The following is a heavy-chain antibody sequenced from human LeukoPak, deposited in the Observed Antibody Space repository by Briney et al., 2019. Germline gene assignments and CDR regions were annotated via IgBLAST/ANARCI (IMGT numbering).Heavy chain of an antibody. CDR3: ARQMGSRYCSSTSCHWGAFDI. Sequence: PSETLSLTCAVCGGSFSGYYWSWIRQPPGKGLEWIGEINHSGSTNYNPSLKSRVTISVDTSKNQFSLKLSSVTAADTAVYYCARQMGSRYCSSTSCHWGAFDIWGQGTMVTVSS. CDR1: GGSFSGYY. J-gene: IGHJ3*02. V-gene: IGHV4-34*01. CDR2: INHSGST. D-gene: IGHD2-2*01.